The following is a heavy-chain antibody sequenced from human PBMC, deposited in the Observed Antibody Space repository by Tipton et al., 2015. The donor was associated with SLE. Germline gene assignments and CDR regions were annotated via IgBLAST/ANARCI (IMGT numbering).Heavy chain of an antibody. V-gene: IGHV4-39*07. Sequence: TLSLTCTVSGGSISSSSYYWGWIRQPPGKGLEWIGSIYYSGSTYYNPSLKSRVTISVDTSENQFSLKLSSVTAADTAVYYCARGKDIVVARDAFDIWGQGTMVTVSS. CDR2: IYYSGST. D-gene: IGHD2-15*01. CDR3: ARGKDIVVARDAFDI. J-gene: IGHJ3*02. CDR1: GGSISSSSYY.